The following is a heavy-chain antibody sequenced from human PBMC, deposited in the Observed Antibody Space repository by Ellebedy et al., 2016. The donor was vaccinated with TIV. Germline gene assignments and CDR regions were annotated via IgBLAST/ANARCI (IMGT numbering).Heavy chain of an antibody. J-gene: IGHJ4*02. D-gene: IGHD5-18*01. Sequence: MPSETLSLTCTVSGGSISSGDYYWSWIRQPPGKGLEWIGYIYYSGSTYYNPSLKSRVTISVDTSKNQFSLKLSSVTAADTAVYYCARSRWGGYSYDYWGQGTLVTVSS. CDR3: ARSRWGGYSYDY. CDR1: GGSISSGDYY. V-gene: IGHV4-30-4*02. CDR2: IYYSGST.